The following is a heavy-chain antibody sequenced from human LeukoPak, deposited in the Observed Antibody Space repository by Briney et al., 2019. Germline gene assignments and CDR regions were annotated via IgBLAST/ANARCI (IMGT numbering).Heavy chain of an antibody. J-gene: IGHJ4*02. CDR2: ISGSGGST. D-gene: IGHD3-22*01. CDR3: AQRPDSSGYYDY. V-gene: IGHV3-23*01. Sequence: PGGSLRLSCAASGFTFSSYAMSWVRQAPGKGLEWVSAISGSGGSTYYADSAKGRFTISRDNSKNTLYLQMNSLRAEDTAVYYCAQRPDSSGYYDYWGQGTLVTVSS. CDR1: GFTFSSYA.